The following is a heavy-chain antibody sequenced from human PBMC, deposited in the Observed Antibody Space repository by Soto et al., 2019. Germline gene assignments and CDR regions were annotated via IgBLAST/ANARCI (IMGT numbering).Heavy chain of an antibody. J-gene: IGHJ4*02. Sequence: SETLSLTCTVSGGSISSYYWSWIRQPAGKGLEWIGRIYTSGSTNYNPSLKSRVTMSVDTSKNQFSLKLSSVTAADTAVYYCARDPEGNCSSTSCYTVDYWGQGTQVTVSS. CDR3: ARDPEGNCSSTSCYTVDY. CDR2: IYTSGST. CDR1: GGSISSYY. V-gene: IGHV4-4*07. D-gene: IGHD2-2*02.